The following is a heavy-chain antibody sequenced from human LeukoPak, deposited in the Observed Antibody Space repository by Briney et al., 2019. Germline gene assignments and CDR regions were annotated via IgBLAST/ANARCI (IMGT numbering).Heavy chain of an antibody. CDR2: IYWDDDK. D-gene: IGHD3-9*01. CDR3: AHMAKSYKSLTGYYIDY. CDR1: GFSLSTNEEA. J-gene: IGHJ4*02. V-gene: IGHV2-5*02. Sequence: SGPTLVNPTQTLTLTCTFSGFSLSTNEEAVGWIRQPPGKTLEWLALIYWDDDKRYSPSLKNRLTITKDTSKNQVVLTMTNMDPVDTATYYCAHMAKSYKSLTGYYIDYWGQGTLVTVSS.